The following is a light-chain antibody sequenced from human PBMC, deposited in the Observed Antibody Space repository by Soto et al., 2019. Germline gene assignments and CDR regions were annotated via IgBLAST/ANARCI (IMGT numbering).Light chain of an antibody. V-gene: IGLV2-14*01. CDR3: SSYTSTSTYV. CDR2: HVS. CDR1: SSDVGAYNY. J-gene: IGLJ1*01. Sequence: QSALTQPASVSGPPGQSITISCTGTSSDVGAYNYVSWYQQYPGKAPSLIIYHVSNLPSGVSDRFSGSKSGSSAALTISGLQAEDEADYYCSSYTSTSTYVFGTGTKVTVL.